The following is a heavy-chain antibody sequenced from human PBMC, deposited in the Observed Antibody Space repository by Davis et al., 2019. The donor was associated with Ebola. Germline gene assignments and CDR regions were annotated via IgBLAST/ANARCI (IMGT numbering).Heavy chain of an antibody. D-gene: IGHD6-13*01. J-gene: IGHJ6*03. CDR3: ARGSIAAAGTLYYYYYYMDV. CDR2: ISAYNANT. CDR1: GYTFTSYG. Sequence: ASVKVSCKASGYTFTSYGISWVRQAPGQGLEWMGWISAYNANTNYAQKFQGRVTITADKSTSTAYMELSSLRSEDTAVYYCARGSIAAAGTLYYYYYYMDVWGKGTTVTVSS. V-gene: IGHV1-18*01.